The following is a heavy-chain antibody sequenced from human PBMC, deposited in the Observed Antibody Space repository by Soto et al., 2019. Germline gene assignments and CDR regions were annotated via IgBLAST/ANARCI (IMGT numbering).Heavy chain of an antibody. CDR3: ARGNPFNYAGFDV. CDR1: GYTFSDFD. D-gene: IGHD3-16*01. V-gene: IGHV1-8*01. CDR2: MNAKSGDT. Sequence: ASVKVSCKASGYTFSDFDINWLRQASGQGPEWMGWMNAKSGDTFFAQRFQGKFNMTWDTSLSTAYMEVGSLTSDDTAMYYCARGNPFNYAGFDVWGQGTTITVSS. J-gene: IGHJ6*02.